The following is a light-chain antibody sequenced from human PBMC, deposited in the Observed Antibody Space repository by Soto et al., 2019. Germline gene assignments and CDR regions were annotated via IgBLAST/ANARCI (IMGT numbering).Light chain of an antibody. V-gene: IGKV3-15*01. CDR1: QSVSSS. CDR3: QQYFNWPLTWT. J-gene: IGKJ3*01. Sequence: EIVVTQSPATLSVSPGERVTLSCRASQSVSSSLAWYQQRPGQAPRLLIYDTSTRAPGIAARFSGSGSGTEFTLTISSLQSEDVAVYYCQQYFNWPLTWTFGPGTKVQIK. CDR2: DTS.